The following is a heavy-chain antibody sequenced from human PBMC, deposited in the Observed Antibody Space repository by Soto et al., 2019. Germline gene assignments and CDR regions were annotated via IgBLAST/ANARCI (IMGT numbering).Heavy chain of an antibody. V-gene: IGHV4-34*01. CDR2: INHSGST. CDR3: ARLTVTTRNYYYYGMDV. Sequence: QVQLQQWGAGLLKPSETLSLTCAVYGGSFSGYYWSWIRQPPGKGLEWIGEINHSGSTNYNPSLKSRVTISVDTSKNQFSLKLSSVTAADTAVYYCARLTVTTRNYYYYGMDVWGQGTTVTVSS. J-gene: IGHJ6*02. D-gene: IGHD4-17*01. CDR1: GGSFSGYY.